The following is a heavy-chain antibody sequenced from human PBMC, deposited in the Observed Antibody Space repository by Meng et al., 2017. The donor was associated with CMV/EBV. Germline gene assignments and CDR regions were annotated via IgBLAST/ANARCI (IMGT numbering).Heavy chain of an antibody. CDR3: TTDTVTTVTTSPMWYYYYYYGMDV. J-gene: IGHJ6*02. CDR2: IKSKTDGGTT. Sequence: RTRQPPGKWLEWVGRIKSKTDGGTTYYAAPVKDKFTISRDDSKNTLYLQMNSLKTEDTAVYYCTTDTVTTVTTSPMWYYYYYYGMDVWGQGTTVTVSS. D-gene: IGHD4-11*01. V-gene: IGHV3-15*01.